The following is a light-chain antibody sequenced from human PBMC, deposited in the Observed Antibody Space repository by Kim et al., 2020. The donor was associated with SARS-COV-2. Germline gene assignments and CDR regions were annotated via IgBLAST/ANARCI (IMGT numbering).Light chain of an antibody. CDR2: QDI. Sequence: HGQTASLTCPGDELGDKFVFWYQQKRGQSPVLVIYQDIKRPSGIPERFSASNSGNTATLTISGTQATDEADYYCQAWDSGTAVVFGGGTQLTVL. V-gene: IGLV3-1*01. CDR1: ELGDKF. CDR3: QAWDSGTAVV. J-gene: IGLJ2*01.